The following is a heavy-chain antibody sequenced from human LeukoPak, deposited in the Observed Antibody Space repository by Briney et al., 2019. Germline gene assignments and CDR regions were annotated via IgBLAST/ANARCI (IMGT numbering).Heavy chain of an antibody. V-gene: IGHV3-23*01. CDR1: GFSFSNYA. CDR3: AKDGKYDFWSGYSGAFDY. Sequence: GGSLRLSCAASGFSFSNYAMSWVRQAPGKGLEWVSAISASGGSTYYADSVKGRFTISRDNSKNTLYVQMNSLRAEDTAVYYCAKDGKYDFWSGYSGAFDYWGQGTLVTVSS. CDR2: ISASGGST. J-gene: IGHJ4*02. D-gene: IGHD3-3*01.